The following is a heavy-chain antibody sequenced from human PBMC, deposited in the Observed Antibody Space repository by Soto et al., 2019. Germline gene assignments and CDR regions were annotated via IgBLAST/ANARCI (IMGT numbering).Heavy chain of an antibody. J-gene: IGHJ3*02. CDR1: GFTFSSYA. V-gene: IGHV3-23*01. CDR3: AKDSPNYDILTGHDAVDI. D-gene: IGHD3-9*01. CDR2: ISGSGGST. Sequence: PGGSLRLSCAASGFTFSSYAMSWVRQAPGKGLEWVSAISGSGGSTYYADSVKGRFTISRDNSKNTLYLQMNSLRAEDTAVYYCAKDSPNYDILTGHDAVDIWGQGTMVTVS.